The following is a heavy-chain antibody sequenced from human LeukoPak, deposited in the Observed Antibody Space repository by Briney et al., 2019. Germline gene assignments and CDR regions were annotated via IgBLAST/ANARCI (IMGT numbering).Heavy chain of an antibody. CDR1: GGSISSNYY. D-gene: IGHD6-13*01. Sequence: SETLSLTCTVSGGSISSNYYWSWIRQPAGKGLEYIGRIYNSGITNYNPSLKSRVTISVDMSKNQFSLKLSSVTAADTAVYYCAREAGSSSGRYNWFDPWGQGTLVTVSS. CDR3: AREAGSSSGRYNWFDP. CDR2: IYNSGIT. V-gene: IGHV4-4*07. J-gene: IGHJ5*02.